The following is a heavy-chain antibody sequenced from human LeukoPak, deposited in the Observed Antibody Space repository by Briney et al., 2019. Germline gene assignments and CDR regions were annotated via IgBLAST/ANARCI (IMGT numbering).Heavy chain of an antibody. Sequence: GASVKVSCKASGGTFSSYAISWVRQAPGQGLEWMGGIIPIFGTANYAQKFQGRVTITADKSTSTAYMELSSLRSEDTAVYYCARGPPREFGRPGPPPYYGSGSSLLGAYYYYMDVWGKGTTVTVSS. J-gene: IGHJ6*03. CDR2: IIPIFGTA. CDR1: GGTFSSYA. D-gene: IGHD3-10*01. V-gene: IGHV1-69*06. CDR3: ARGPPREFGRPGPPPYYGSGSSLLGAYYYYMDV.